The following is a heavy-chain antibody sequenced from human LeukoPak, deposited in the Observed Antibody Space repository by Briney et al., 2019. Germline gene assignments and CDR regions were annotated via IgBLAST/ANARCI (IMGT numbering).Heavy chain of an antibody. CDR2: ISYDGSNK. CDR3: ARNEGVYQLLPIDY. V-gene: IGHV3-30*01. J-gene: IGHJ4*02. CDR1: GLTFSSYA. Sequence: GGSLRLSCAASGLTFSSYAIRWVRQAPGKGLEWVAVISYDGSNKYYADSVKGRFTISRDNSKNTLYLQMNSLRAEDTAVYYCARNEGVYQLLPIDYWGQGTLVTVSS. D-gene: IGHD2-2*01.